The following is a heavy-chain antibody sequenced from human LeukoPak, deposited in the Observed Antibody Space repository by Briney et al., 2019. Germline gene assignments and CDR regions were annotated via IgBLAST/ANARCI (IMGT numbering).Heavy chain of an antibody. CDR3: VRGGARSHDY. Sequence: PGGSLTLSCAASGFPLNSRWMHWVRQAPGKGLMWASRIENDGIATTYAESVKGRFTISRDDAKNTLYLQMNSLRLDDTAVYFCVRGGARSHDYWGQGTLVTVSS. V-gene: IGHV3-74*03. CDR2: IENDGIAT. J-gene: IGHJ4*02. D-gene: IGHD1-26*01. CDR1: GFPLNSRW.